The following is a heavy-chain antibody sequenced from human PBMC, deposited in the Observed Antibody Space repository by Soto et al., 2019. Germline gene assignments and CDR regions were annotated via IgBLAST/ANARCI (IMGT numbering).Heavy chain of an antibody. Sequence: QVQLVQSGAEVKKPGASVKVSCKASGYTFTGYYMHWVRQAPGQGLEWMGWINPNSGGTNYAQKFQGRVTMTRDTSIRTAYMELSRLRSDDTAVYYCARNGLERRRGDWFDPWGQGTLVTVSS. CDR3: ARNGLERRRGDWFDP. CDR1: GYTFTGYY. CDR2: INPNSGGT. V-gene: IGHV1-2*02. D-gene: IGHD1-1*01. J-gene: IGHJ5*02.